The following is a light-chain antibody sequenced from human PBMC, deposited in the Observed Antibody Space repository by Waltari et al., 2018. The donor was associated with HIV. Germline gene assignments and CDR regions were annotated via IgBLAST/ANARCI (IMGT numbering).Light chain of an antibody. J-gene: IGLJ3*02. CDR1: GPNIGRNS. CDR3: AAWDDSLSGPV. Sequence: QSILTQPPSTSGTPGQRVTIACSGSGPNIGRNSVSWYQPHLGTAPKLLTYRNNQRPSGVPDRFSGSKSATSASLAIGGLRSEDEADYYWAAWDDSLSGPVFGGGTKLTVL. CDR2: RNN. V-gene: IGLV1-47*01.